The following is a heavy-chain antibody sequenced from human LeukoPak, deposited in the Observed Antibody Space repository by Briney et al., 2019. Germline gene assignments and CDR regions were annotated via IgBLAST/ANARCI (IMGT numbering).Heavy chain of an antibody. D-gene: IGHD3-16*02. J-gene: IGHJ4*02. CDR2: ISYDGSNK. V-gene: IGHV3-30-3*01. CDR3: ARLYYDYVWGSYPYDY. CDR1: GFAFSNYA. Sequence: GGSLRLSCAVSGFAFSNYAMHWVRQAPGKGLEWVTVISYDGSNKFYADSVKGRFTISRDNSKTTLYLQMNSLRAEDTAVYYCARLYYDYVWGSYPYDYWGQGTLVTVSS.